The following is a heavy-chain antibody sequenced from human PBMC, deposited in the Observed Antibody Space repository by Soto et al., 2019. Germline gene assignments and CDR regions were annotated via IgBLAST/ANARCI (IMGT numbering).Heavy chain of an antibody. J-gene: IGHJ6*02. CDR2: INSDGSST. Sequence: PGGSLRISCAASGYTFRSSWMHCFPQTPGNVLVXVLRINSDGSSTSYADSVKGRFTISRDNAKNTLYLQMNSLRAEDTAVYYCASWGPRDIVVVPAATDYYYYGMDVWGQGTTVTVSS. CDR1: GYTFRSSW. V-gene: IGHV3-74*01. CDR3: ASWGPRDIVVVPAATDYYYYGMDV. D-gene: IGHD2-2*01.